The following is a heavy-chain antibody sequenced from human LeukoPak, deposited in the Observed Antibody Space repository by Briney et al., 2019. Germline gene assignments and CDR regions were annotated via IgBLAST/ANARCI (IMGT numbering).Heavy chain of an antibody. CDR1: GFTSSNYW. Sequence: GGSLRLSCAASGFTSSNYWMHWVRQAPGKGLVWVSRINSDGSSTSYADSVKGRFTISRDNAKNTLYLQMNSLRAEDTAVYYCARVSSGSYFGYYYYYMDVWGKGTTVTVSS. J-gene: IGHJ6*03. CDR2: INSDGSST. D-gene: IGHD1-26*01. CDR3: ARVSSGSYFGYYYYYMDV. V-gene: IGHV3-74*01.